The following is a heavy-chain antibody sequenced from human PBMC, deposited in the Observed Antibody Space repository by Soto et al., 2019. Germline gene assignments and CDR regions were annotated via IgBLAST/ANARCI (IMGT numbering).Heavy chain of an antibody. CDR3: ARVDCTGNNCRPYAYYPMDV. CDR1: GFTFSTYG. CDR2: IWYDGSIK. Sequence: QVQLVESGGGVVQPGRSLRLSCAASGFTFSTYGMNWVRQAPGKGLEWVAIIWYDGSIKYYADSMKGRFTISRDNSKNTRYLQMNSLRAEDTAVYYCARVDCTGNNCRPYAYYPMDVWGPGTTVTVSS. D-gene: IGHD2-8*02. J-gene: IGHJ6*02. V-gene: IGHV3-33*01.